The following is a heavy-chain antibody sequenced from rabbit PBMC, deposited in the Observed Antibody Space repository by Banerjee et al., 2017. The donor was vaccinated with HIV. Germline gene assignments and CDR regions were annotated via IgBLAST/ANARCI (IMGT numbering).Heavy chain of an antibody. D-gene: IGHD4-1*01. CDR3: ARDLAGVTGWNFGL. J-gene: IGHJ6*01. V-gene: IGHV1S45*01. CDR2: INTSSGNT. CDR1: GFDFSSNA. Sequence: QEQLEESGGGLVKPEGSLTLTCKASGFDFSSNAICWVRQAPGKGLEWIACINTSSGNTVYASWAKGRFTISKTSSTTVTLQMTSLTAADTATYFCARDLAGVTGWNFGLWGPGTLVTVS.